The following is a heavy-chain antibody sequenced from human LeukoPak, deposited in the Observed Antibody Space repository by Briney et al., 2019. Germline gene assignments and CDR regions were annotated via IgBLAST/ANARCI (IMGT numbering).Heavy chain of an antibody. V-gene: IGHV3-30*02. J-gene: IGHJ4*02. CDR3: AKAGYSTSWYYLDF. CDR1: DFTFSDYG. D-gene: IGHD6-13*01. Sequence: PGGSLRLSCAASDFTFSDYGMHRVRQAPGKGLEWVAFIRFDGGNEIYGDSVKGRFTISRDDSKDTLYLQMNSLSAEDTAVYFCAKAGYSTSWYYLDFWGQGTLVTVSS. CDR2: IRFDGGNE.